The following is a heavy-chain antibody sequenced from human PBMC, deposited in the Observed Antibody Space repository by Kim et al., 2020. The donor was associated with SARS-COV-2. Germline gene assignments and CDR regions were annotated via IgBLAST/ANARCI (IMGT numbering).Heavy chain of an antibody. CDR1: GFTFSSYG. Sequence: GGSLRLSCAASGFTFSSYGMHWVRQAPGKGLEWVAVISYDGSNKYYADSVKGRFTISRDNSKNTLYLQMNSLRAEDTAVYYCARVFKRRASIANGCFDYWGQGTLVTVSS. CDR3: ARVFKRRASIANGCFDY. J-gene: IGHJ4*02. D-gene: IGHD6-13*01. CDR2: ISYDGSNK. V-gene: IGHV3-33*05.